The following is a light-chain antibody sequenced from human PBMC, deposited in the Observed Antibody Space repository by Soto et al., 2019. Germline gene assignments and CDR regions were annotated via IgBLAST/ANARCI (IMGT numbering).Light chain of an antibody. V-gene: IGKV3-20*01. Sequence: EIVLTQSPGTLSLSPGERATLSCRASQSVSSSYLAWYQQKPDQAPRLLIYGVSSRATGIPDRFSGSGSGTDFTLTISRLEPEDFAVYYCQQYGSSSVTFGQGTKLEIK. CDR3: QQYGSSSVT. CDR1: QSVSSSY. J-gene: IGKJ2*01. CDR2: GVS.